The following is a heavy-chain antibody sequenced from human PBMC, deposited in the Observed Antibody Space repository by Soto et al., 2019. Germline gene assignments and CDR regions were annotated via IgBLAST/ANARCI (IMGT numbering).Heavy chain of an antibody. CDR1: GFTFSSYS. D-gene: IGHD6-13*01. Sequence: EVQLVESGGGLVKPGGSLRLSCAASGFTFSSYSMNWVRQAPGKGLEWVSSISSSSSYIYYADSVKGRFTISRDNAKNSLYLQMNSLRAEDTAVYYCASINSRSYYMDVWGKGTTVTVSS. V-gene: IGHV3-21*01. CDR2: ISSSSSYI. CDR3: ASINSRSYYMDV. J-gene: IGHJ6*03.